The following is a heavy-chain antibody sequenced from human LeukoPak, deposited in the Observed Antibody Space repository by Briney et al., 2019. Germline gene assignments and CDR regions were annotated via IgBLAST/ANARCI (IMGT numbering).Heavy chain of an antibody. V-gene: IGHV3-21*01. CDR3: AREPYYSYGYPL. CDR2: ISGSSNYI. Sequence: GGSLRLSCAASGFTFSTFSMNWVRQAPGKGLEWVSSISGSSNYIYYADSVKGRFTISRDNAKNSLYLQMNSLRAEDTAVYYCAREPYYSYGYPLWGQGTLVTVSS. D-gene: IGHD5-18*01. CDR1: GFTFSTFS. J-gene: IGHJ4*02.